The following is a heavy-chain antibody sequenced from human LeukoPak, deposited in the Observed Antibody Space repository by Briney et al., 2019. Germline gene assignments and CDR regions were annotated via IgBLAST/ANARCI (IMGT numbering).Heavy chain of an antibody. V-gene: IGHV4-34*01. CDR1: GGSFSGYY. D-gene: IGHD5-24*01. CDR3: ASVEMATGFDY. Sequence: SETLSLTCAVYGGSFSGYYWSWIRQPPGKGLEWIGEINHSGSTNCNPSLKSRVTISVDTSKNQFSLKLSSVTAADTAVYYCASVEMATGFDYWGQGTLVTVSS. CDR2: INHSGST. J-gene: IGHJ4*02.